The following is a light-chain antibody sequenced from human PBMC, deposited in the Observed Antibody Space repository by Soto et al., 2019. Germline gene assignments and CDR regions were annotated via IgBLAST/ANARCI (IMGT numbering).Light chain of an antibody. J-gene: IGKJ3*01. CDR3: QQSYSTRFT. CDR1: QSISSY. CDR2: AAS. Sequence: DIQMTQSPSSLSASVGDRVTITCRASQSISSYLNWYQQKPGKAPKLLIYAASSLQSGVPSRFSGSRSGTDFTLTISSPQPEDFATYYCQQSYSTRFTFGPGTKVDIK. V-gene: IGKV1-39*01.